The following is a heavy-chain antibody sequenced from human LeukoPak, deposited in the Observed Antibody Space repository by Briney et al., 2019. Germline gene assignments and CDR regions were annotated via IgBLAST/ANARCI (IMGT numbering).Heavy chain of an antibody. CDR2: ISAYNGNT. J-gene: IGHJ6*02. CDR3: ARVLAKDYVWGSYPARQGPYYYYYGMDV. V-gene: IGHV1-18*01. CDR1: GYTFTSYG. D-gene: IGHD3-16*01. Sequence: GASVKVSCKASGYTFTSYGISWVRQAPGQGLEWMGWISAYNGNTNYAQKLQGRVTMTTDTSTSTAYMELRSLRSDDTAVYYCARVLAKDYVWGSYPARQGPYYYYYGMDVWGQGTTVTVSS.